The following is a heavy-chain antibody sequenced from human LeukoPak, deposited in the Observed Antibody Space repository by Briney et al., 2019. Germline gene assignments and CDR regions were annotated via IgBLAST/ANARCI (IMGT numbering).Heavy chain of an antibody. J-gene: IGHJ4*02. Sequence: GGSLRLSCAASGFTFSSYAMSWVRQAPGKGLEWVSAISGSGGSTYYADSVKGRFTISRDNSKNTLYLQMNSLRAEDTAVYYCAKDHITMIVVVIGGTFDYWGQGTLVTVSS. D-gene: IGHD3-22*01. CDR2: ISGSGGST. CDR3: AKDHITMIVVVIGGTFDY. CDR1: GFTFSSYA. V-gene: IGHV3-23*01.